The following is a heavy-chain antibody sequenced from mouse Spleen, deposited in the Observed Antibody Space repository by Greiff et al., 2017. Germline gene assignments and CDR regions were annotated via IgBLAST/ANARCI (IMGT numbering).Heavy chain of an antibody. Sequence: VQLQQSGAELAKPGASVKMSCKASGYTFTSYWMHWVKQRPGQGLEWIGYINPSTGYTEYNQKFKDKATLTVDKSSSTAYMQLSSLTSEDSAVYYCARSDGSYVWYFDVWGAGTTVTVSS. CDR3: ARSDGSYVWYFDV. CDR2: INPSTGYT. CDR1: GYTFTSYW. D-gene: IGHD1-1*02. V-gene: IGHV1-7*01. J-gene: IGHJ1*01.